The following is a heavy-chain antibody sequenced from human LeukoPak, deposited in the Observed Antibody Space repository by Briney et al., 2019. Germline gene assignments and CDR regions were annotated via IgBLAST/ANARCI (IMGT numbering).Heavy chain of an antibody. Sequence: GGSLRLSCAASGFTFSSYGMHWVRQAPGKGLEWVAIISYDGSKKYYGDSVKGRFTISRDNSKNTLYLQMNSLRAEDTAVYYCAKAYYGSGSPLDWFDPWGQGTLVTVSS. CDR1: GFTFSSYG. D-gene: IGHD3-10*01. CDR3: AKAYYGSGSPLDWFDP. J-gene: IGHJ5*02. V-gene: IGHV3-30*18. CDR2: ISYDGSKK.